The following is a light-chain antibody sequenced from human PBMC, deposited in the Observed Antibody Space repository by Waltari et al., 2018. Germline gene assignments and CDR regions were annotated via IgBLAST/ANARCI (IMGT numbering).Light chain of an antibody. J-gene: IGKJ4*01. CDR1: QGISSY. V-gene: IGKV1-9*01. Sequence: DIQLTQSPSFLSASVGDRFTITCRASQGISSYLVWYQQKPGKAPKVLISAASTLQTGVPTRFSGSGSGTEFTLTISSLQPEDFATYYWQQVNGYPLTFGGGTKVEIK. CDR3: QQVNGYPLT. CDR2: AAS.